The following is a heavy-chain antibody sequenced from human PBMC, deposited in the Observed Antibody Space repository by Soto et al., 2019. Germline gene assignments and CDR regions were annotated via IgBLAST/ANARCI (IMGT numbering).Heavy chain of an antibody. V-gene: IGHV4-34*01. Sequence: QVQLQQWGAGLLKPSETLSLTCAVYGGSFSGYYWSWIRQPPGKGLEWIGEINHSGSTNYNPSLNGRVTISVDTSKIQFSLKLSSVTAADTAVYYCARRRGLLWFGELAHFDYWGQGTLVTVSS. CDR1: GGSFSGYY. J-gene: IGHJ4*02. CDR3: ARRRGLLWFGELAHFDY. CDR2: INHSGST. D-gene: IGHD3-10*01.